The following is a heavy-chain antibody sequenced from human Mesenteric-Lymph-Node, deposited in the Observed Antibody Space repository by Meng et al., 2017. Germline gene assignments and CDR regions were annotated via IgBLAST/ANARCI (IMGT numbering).Heavy chain of an antibody. J-gene: IGHJ4*02. V-gene: IGHV4-38-2*02. CDR3: ARDIGTTVTGAYYFDY. CDR2: IYYSGST. CDR1: GYSISSGYY. Sequence: SETLSLTCSVSGYSISSGYYWGWIRQPPGKGLEWIGSIYYSGSTYYNPSLKSRVTISVDTSKNQFSLKLSSVTAADTAVYYCARDIGTTVTGAYYFDYWGQGTLVTVSS. D-gene: IGHD4-17*01.